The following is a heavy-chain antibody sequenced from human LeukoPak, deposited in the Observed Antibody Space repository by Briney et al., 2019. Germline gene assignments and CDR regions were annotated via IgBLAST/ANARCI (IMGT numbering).Heavy chain of an antibody. J-gene: IGHJ5*02. D-gene: IGHD3-9*01. V-gene: IGHV4-38-2*02. CDR3: ARGYIILTGYSWFDP. CDR2: IYHSGST. CDR1: GYSISSGYY. Sequence: SETLSLTCTVSGYSISSGYYWGWIRQPPGKGLEWIGSIYHSGSTYYNPSLKSRVTISVDTSKNQFSLKLSSVTAADTAVYYCARGYIILTGYSWFDPWGQGTLVTVSS.